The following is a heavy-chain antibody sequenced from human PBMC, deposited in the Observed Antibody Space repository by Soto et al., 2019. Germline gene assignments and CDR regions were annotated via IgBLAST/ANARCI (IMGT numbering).Heavy chain of an antibody. V-gene: IGHV3-23*01. Sequence: GGSLRLSCEASGFTFSSYAMSWVRQAPGKGLEWVAAISGSGVNTYHADSVKGRFSTSRDNSNNTVSLQMNSLRAEDTAIYYCAKGVLGHCNGGSCYPLDYWGQGTLVTVSS. J-gene: IGHJ4*02. CDR2: ISGSGVNT. D-gene: IGHD2-15*01. CDR1: GFTFSSYA. CDR3: AKGVLGHCNGGSCYPLDY.